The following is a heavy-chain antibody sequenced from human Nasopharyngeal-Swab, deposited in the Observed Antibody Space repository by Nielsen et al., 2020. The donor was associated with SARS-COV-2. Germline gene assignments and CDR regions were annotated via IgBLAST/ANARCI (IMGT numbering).Heavy chain of an antibody. V-gene: IGHV1-3*01. D-gene: IGHD3-3*01. CDR3: ARGGRITIFGVAIPERARFDP. CDR1: GYTFTSYA. CDR2: INAGNGNT. J-gene: IGHJ5*02. Sequence: ASVKVSCKASGYTFTSYAMHWVHQAPGQRLEWMGWINAGNGNTKYSQKFQGRVTITRDTTASTAYMELNSLRSEDTAVYYCARGGRITIFGVAIPERARFDPWGEGTLVTVSS.